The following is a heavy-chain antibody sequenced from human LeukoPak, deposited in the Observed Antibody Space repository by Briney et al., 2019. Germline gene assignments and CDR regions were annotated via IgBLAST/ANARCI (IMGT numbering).Heavy chain of an antibody. CDR1: GYSISSGYY. J-gene: IGHJ5*02. V-gene: IGHV4-38-2*01. CDR3: ARHFRTVWSGYRWDWFDP. CDR2: IYYSGST. D-gene: IGHD3-3*01. Sequence: RPSETLSLTCAVSGYSISSGYYWSWIRQPPGKGLEWIGYIYYSGSTYYNPSLKSRVTISVDTAKNQFSLKLSSVTAADTAVYYCARHFRTVWSGYRWDWFDPWGQGTLVTVSS.